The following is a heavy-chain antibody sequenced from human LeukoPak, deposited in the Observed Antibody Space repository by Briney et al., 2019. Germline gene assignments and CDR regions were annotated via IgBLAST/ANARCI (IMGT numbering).Heavy chain of an antibody. CDR3: ARHARLNSGDNWFDP. V-gene: IGHV4-39*01. J-gene: IGHJ5*02. CDR2: FRYGGST. D-gene: IGHD3-10*01. Sequence: SETLSLTCTVSGGSINSGDYYWGWIRQPPGKGLDWIGSFRYGGSTYYTPSLKSRVIISVDMSQNQFSLRLSSVTAADTAVYYCARHARLNSGDNWFDPWGQGSLVTVSS. CDR1: GGSINSGDYY.